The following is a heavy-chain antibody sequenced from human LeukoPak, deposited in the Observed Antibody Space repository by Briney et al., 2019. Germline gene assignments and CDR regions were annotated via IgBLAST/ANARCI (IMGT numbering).Heavy chain of an antibody. CDR1: GGSISSYY. Sequence: SETLSLTCTVSGGSISSYYWSWIRQPPGKGLEWIGYIYYSGSTNYNPSLKGRVTISLDKSKNQFSLKLNSMTAADTAVYYCARDPPGWGVNLDYWGQGTLVTVSS. J-gene: IGHJ4*02. CDR3: ARDPPGWGVNLDY. V-gene: IGHV4-59*12. D-gene: IGHD3-10*01. CDR2: IYYSGST.